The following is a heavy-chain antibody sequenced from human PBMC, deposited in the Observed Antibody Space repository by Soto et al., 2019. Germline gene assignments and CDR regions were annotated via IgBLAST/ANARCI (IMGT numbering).Heavy chain of an antibody. D-gene: IGHD3-16*01. CDR3: ARGETYLGV. CDR2: IIPIFSSR. CDR1: RDTFNKYA. Sequence: QVQLVQSGAEVKKPGSSVKVSCKTSRDTFNKYAFNWVRQAPGQGLEWMGWIIPIFSSRNDAEKFQGRVTITADDSTSTAYMELRSLRFEDTAVYYCARGETYLGVWGQGTTVTVSS. V-gene: IGHV1-69*01. J-gene: IGHJ6*02.